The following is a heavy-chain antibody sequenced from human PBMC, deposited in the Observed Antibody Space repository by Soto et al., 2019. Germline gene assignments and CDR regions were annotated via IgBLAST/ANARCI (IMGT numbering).Heavy chain of an antibody. D-gene: IGHD6-19*01. J-gene: IGHJ4*02. CDR3: ARDKVESSGWPDFDY. Sequence: EVQLVESGGGLVQPGGSLILSCAASGFTFSTYNMNWVRQAPGKGLEWISYISSSSRDIYYADSVRGRFTISRDNAKNSLYLQMYSLRDEDTAMYYCARDKVESSGWPDFDYWGQGTLVIVSS. V-gene: IGHV3-48*02. CDR1: GFTFSTYN. CDR2: ISSSSRDI.